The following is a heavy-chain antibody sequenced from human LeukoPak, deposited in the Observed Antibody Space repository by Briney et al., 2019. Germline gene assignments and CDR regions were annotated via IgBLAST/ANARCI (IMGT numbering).Heavy chain of an antibody. CDR3: ARAVGAMKYDFDY. CDR2: TYYRSQWYN. V-gene: IGHV6-1*01. J-gene: IGHJ4*02. CDR1: GDSVSSNGAT. D-gene: IGHD1-26*01. Sequence: SQTLSLTCAISGDSVSSNGATWNWIRQSPSRGLEWLGRTYYRSQWYNDYAVSVKSRIIINPDTSKNQFSLQLNSATPEDTAVYYCARAVGAMKYDFDYWGQGTLVTVSS.